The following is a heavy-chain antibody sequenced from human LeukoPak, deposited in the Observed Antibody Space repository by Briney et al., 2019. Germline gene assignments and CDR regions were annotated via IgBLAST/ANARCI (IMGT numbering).Heavy chain of an antibody. D-gene: IGHD6-6*01. J-gene: IGHJ4*02. V-gene: IGHV4-59*08. CDR1: GGSISNYY. CDR2: IYYSGST. CDR3: ARRMYGSSLDY. Sequence: PSETLSLTCTVSGGSISNYYWSWIRQPPGKGLEWIAFIYYSGSTTYNPSLKRRVTISVDTSKNQFSLKLSSVTAADTAVYYCARRMYGSSLDYWGQGTLVTVSS.